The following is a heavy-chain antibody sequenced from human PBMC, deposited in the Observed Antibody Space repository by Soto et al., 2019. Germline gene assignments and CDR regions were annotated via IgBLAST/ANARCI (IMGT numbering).Heavy chain of an antibody. Sequence: QPGGSLRLSCAASGFTFNDYAMHWVRQVPGKGLEWVSGITWNSGDIGYADSVRGRFTISRDNAKNSLYLQMNSLRAEDTALYYCARDRLPQIWNSLDYWGQGTPVTVSS. CDR2: ITWNSGDI. CDR1: GFTFNDYA. CDR3: ARDRLPQIWNSLDY. J-gene: IGHJ4*02. V-gene: IGHV3-9*01. D-gene: IGHD1-7*01.